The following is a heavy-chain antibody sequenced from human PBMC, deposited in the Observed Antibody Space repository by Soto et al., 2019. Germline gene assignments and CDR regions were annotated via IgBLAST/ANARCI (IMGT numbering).Heavy chain of an antibody. V-gene: IGHV4-31*01. Sequence: QVQLQESGPGLVKPSQTLSLTCTVSGGSISSGGYYWSWLRQHPGKGLEWVGYIYYSGTTYYNPSLKSQLTISMDTSKNRFSLKLSSVTAADTAVYYCARGGYYFYYGMDVWGQGTTVTVSS. CDR3: ARGGYYFYYGMDV. CDR2: IYYSGTT. D-gene: IGHD3-16*01. J-gene: IGHJ6*02. CDR1: GGSISSGGYY.